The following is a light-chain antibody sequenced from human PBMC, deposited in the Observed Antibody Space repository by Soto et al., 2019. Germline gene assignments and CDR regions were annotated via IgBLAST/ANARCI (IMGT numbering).Light chain of an antibody. Sequence: DIQMTQSPSSLSASVGDRVTITCRASQSISTYLNWYPQKPGKAPNLLIYSASTLQNGVPSRFTGSGSGTDFTLTISSLQPEDFATYYCQQSYTSPMYTFGQGTKLEIK. CDR2: SAS. CDR3: QQSYTSPMYT. V-gene: IGKV1-39*01. CDR1: QSISTY. J-gene: IGKJ2*01.